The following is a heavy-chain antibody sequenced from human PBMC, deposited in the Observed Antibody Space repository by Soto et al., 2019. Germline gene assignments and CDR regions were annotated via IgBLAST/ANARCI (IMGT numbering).Heavy chain of an antibody. CDR3: AVSNYHGSGSPYDY. V-gene: IGHV3-23*01. CDR1: GFTFSDRA. Sequence: EVHLLESGGDLVQPGGSLRLSCAASGFTFSDRAMTWVRQAPGKGLEWVSALTPRGFNTYYTDSVRGRFTIYRDNSRNTLYLEMKSLRAEDTATYYGAVSNYHGSGSPYDYWGQGTLVAVSS. J-gene: IGHJ4*02. CDR2: LTPRGFNT. D-gene: IGHD3-10*01.